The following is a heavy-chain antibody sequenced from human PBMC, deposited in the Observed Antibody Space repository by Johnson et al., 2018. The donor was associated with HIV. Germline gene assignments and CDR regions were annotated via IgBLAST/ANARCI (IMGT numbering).Heavy chain of an antibody. CDR2: IRYDGSNK. J-gene: IGHJ3*02. Sequence: QVQLVESGGGVVQPGGSLRLSCAASGFTFSSYGMHWVRQAPGKGLEWVAFIRYDGSNKYYADSVKGRFTISRDNSKNTLYLQMNSLRAEDTAVYYCAKRFFGSSDAFDIWGQGTMVTVSS. CDR1: GFTFSSYG. V-gene: IGHV3-30*02. CDR3: AKRFFGSSDAFDI. D-gene: IGHD1-26*01.